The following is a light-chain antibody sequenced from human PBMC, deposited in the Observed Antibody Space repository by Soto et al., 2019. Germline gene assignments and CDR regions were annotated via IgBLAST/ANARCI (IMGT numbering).Light chain of an antibody. CDR1: SSDIGAYPY. Sequence: QSALTQPASVSGSLGQSITISCTGTSSDIGAYPYVSWYQQHPGKVPKLIIYEVYKRPSGVSDRFSGSKSGNTASLTTSGLQADDGADYYCSSYASSTTFVIGAGTKVTVL. V-gene: IGLV2-14*01. CDR3: SSYASSTTFV. J-gene: IGLJ3*02. CDR2: EVY.